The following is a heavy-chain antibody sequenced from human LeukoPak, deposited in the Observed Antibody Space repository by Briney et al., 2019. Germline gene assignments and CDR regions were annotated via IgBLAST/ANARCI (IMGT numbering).Heavy chain of an antibody. Sequence: GESLKISCKGSGYMFFSHWIGWVRQQPGKGLEWMGRIAPSDSYTNYSPSFEGHVAFSADKSTSTVYLQWSSLKASDTAMYYCVRQPPGVYDTTQNWFDPWGQGTLVTVSS. CDR1: GYMFFSHW. J-gene: IGHJ5*02. CDR3: VRQPPGVYDTTQNWFDP. CDR2: IAPSDSYT. V-gene: IGHV5-10-1*01. D-gene: IGHD3-22*01.